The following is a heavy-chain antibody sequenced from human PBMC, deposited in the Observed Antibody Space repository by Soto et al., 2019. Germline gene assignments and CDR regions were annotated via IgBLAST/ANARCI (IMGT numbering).Heavy chain of an antibody. Sequence: GGSLRLSCAASGFTFTNAWMSWVRQAPGKGLEWVGRIKSKTDGGTTDYAAPVKGRFTISGDDSKDTLYLQMNSLETEDTAVYYCTTLGQLAASNYWGQGTLVTVSS. V-gene: IGHV3-15*01. D-gene: IGHD3-3*02. CDR2: IKSKTDGGTT. CDR3: TTLGQLAASNY. J-gene: IGHJ4*02. CDR1: GFTFTNAW.